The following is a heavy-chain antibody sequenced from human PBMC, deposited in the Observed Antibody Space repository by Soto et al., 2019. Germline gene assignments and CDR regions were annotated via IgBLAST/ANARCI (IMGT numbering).Heavy chain of an antibody. CDR2: IGGRGTSS. D-gene: IGHD3-22*01. V-gene: IGHV3-23*01. CDR1: GLTFSNYA. J-gene: IGHJ4*02. Sequence: LRLSCAASGLTFSNYAMSWVRQAPGKGLEWVSGIGGRGTSSYYADSVKGRFAISRDNSYNTLFLQLHSLRAEDTAVYYCAKSRYADSSGDCYDFWGQGTRVTVSS. CDR3: AKSRYADSSGDCYDF.